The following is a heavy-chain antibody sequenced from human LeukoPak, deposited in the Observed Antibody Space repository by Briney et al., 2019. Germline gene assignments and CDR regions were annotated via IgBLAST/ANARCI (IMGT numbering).Heavy chain of an antibody. CDR2: IIPIFGIA. D-gene: IGHD5-24*01. Sequence: SVTVSCKASGGTFSSYAISWVRQAPGQGLEWMGRIIPIFGIANYAQKFQGRVTITADKSTSTAYMELSSLRSEDTAVYYCAREGRDAFDAFDIWGQGTMVTVSS. J-gene: IGHJ3*02. CDR3: AREGRDAFDAFDI. CDR1: GGTFSSYA. V-gene: IGHV1-69*04.